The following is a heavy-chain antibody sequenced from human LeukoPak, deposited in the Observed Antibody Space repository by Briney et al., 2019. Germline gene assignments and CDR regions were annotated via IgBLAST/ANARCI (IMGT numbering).Heavy chain of an antibody. J-gene: IGHJ2*01. CDR1: GFTFSSYS. Sequence: PGGSLRLSCAASGFTFSSYSMNWVRQAPGKGLEWVSSISSSSSYIYYADSVKGRFTISRDNAKNSLYLQMNSLRAEDTAVYYCARDYYDSSGYQLRNWYFDLWGRGTLVTVSS. D-gene: IGHD3-22*01. CDR3: ARDYYDSSGYQLRNWYFDL. CDR2: ISSSSSYI. V-gene: IGHV3-21*01.